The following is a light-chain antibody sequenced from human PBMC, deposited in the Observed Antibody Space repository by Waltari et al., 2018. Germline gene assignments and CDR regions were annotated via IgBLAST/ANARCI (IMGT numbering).Light chain of an antibody. V-gene: IGLV2-14*03. CDR3: FSFTPTSRLAM. CDR1: SNYIGGHDF. J-gene: IGLJ3*02. Sequence: QSALTQPASVSGSPGQSITISCTGTSNYIGGHDFVSWYQQHPGQAPRLLIYDVTKTAAALSSRFSCAKSGNTASLTISGLQAEDEADYYCFSFTPTSRLAMFAGGTKLTV. CDR2: DVT.